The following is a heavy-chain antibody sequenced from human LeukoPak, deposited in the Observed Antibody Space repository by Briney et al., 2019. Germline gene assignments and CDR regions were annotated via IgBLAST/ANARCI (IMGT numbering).Heavy chain of an antibody. D-gene: IGHD4-17*01. CDR1: GFTFSSYA. J-gene: IGHJ4*02. Sequence: PGGSLRLSCAASGFTFSSYAMSWVRQAPGKGLEWVAVISYDGSNKYYADSVKGRFTISRDNSKNTLYLQMNSLRAEDTAVYYCAKDRGPYGDYDFDYWGQGTLVTVSS. CDR3: AKDRGPYGDYDFDY. V-gene: IGHV3-30*18. CDR2: ISYDGSNK.